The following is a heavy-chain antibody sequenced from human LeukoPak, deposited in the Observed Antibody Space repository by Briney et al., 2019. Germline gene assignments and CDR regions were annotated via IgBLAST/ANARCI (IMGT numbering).Heavy chain of an antibody. J-gene: IGHJ2*01. Sequence: GGSLRLSCAASGFTFSSYWMNWARQAPGKGLEWVANIKQDGSAKYCVDSVKGRFTISRDNTKNSLYLQMNSLRAEDTALYYCARDAGRTLDLWGRGTLVTVSS. D-gene: IGHD1-7*01. CDR2: IKQDGSAK. CDR3: ARDAGRTLDL. CDR1: GFTFSSYW. V-gene: IGHV3-7*03.